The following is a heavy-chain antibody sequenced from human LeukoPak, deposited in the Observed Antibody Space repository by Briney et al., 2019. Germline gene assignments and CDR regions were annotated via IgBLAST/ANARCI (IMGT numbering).Heavy chain of an antibody. D-gene: IGHD6-19*01. CDR2: INQDGSEE. V-gene: IGHV3-7*01. CDR1: GFTFSNYW. CDR3: ASGGGWVFFN. Sequence: PGGSLRLSCAASGFTFSNYWMSWVRQAPGKGLEWVAHINQDGSEEYYVDSVKGRFTISRDNARNSQFLQMNSLRTEDTAVYYCASGGGWVFFNWGQGTLVTVSS. J-gene: IGHJ4*02.